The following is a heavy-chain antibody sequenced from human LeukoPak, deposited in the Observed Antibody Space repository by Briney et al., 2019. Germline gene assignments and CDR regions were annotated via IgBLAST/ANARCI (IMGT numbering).Heavy chain of an antibody. V-gene: IGHV4-30-4*01. CDR1: GGSISSGDYS. CDR2: IYYSGST. CDR3: ARDKGRSIAARGIDALDI. D-gene: IGHD6-6*01. Sequence: SETLSLTCTVSGGSISSGDYSWSWIRQPPGKGLEWIGYIYYSGSTYYNPSLKSRVTISVDTSKNQFSLKLSSVTAADTAVYYCARDKGRSIAARGIDALDIWGQGTMVTVSS. J-gene: IGHJ3*02.